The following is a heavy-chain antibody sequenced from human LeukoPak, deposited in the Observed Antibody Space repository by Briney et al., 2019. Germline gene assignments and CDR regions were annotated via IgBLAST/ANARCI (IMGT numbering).Heavy chain of an antibody. D-gene: IGHD3-22*01. CDR2: IYHSGST. CDR3: ARGSFRGVVVTHAFDI. J-gene: IGHJ3*02. CDR1: GYSISSGYY. V-gene: IGHV4-38-2*02. Sequence: SETLSLTCTVSGYSISSGYYWGWIRPPPGKGLEWIGSIYHSGSTYYNPSLKSRVTISVDTSKNQFSLKLSSVTAADTAVYYCARGSFRGVVVTHAFDIWGQGTMVTVSS.